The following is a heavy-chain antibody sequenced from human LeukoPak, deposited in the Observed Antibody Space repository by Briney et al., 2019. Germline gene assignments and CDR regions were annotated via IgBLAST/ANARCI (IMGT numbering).Heavy chain of an antibody. D-gene: IGHD6-19*01. V-gene: IGHV4-4*07. CDR2: IYTTGST. CDR3: ARQMAVAGKAGFDY. Sequence: SETLSLTCTVSGGSISSYYWTWIRQPAGKGLEWIGRIYTTGSTNYNPSLNSRVAMSVDTSKKQFSLKLSSVTAADTAVYYCARQMAVAGKAGFDYWGQGTLVTVSS. CDR1: GGSISSYY. J-gene: IGHJ4*02.